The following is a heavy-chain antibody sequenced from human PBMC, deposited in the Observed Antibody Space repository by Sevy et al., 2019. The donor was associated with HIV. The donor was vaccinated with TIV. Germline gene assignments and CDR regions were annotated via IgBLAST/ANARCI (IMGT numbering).Heavy chain of an antibody. D-gene: IGHD3-16*01. CDR1: GFSFSDYV. CDR2: IGVRGESS. J-gene: IGHJ3*02. V-gene: IGHV3-23*01. CDR3: AVAGGGAFDS. Sequence: GGSLRLSCAASGFSFSDYVLTWVRLAPGKGLEWVAAIGVRGESSYYADSVKGRSTISRDNSKNTLFLQMNSLRAEDTAVYYCAVAGGGAFDSWGQGTMVTVSS.